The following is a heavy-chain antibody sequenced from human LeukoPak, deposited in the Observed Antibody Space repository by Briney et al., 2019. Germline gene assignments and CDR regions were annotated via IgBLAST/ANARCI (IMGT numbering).Heavy chain of an antibody. J-gene: IGHJ4*02. CDR3: ARSMDRATYIIPFDY. V-gene: IGHV1-2*02. Sequence: GASVKVSCKASGYSFTGYYMHWVRQTPGQGLEWMGWINPNSGGTNYAQKFQGRVTMTRDTPISTAYMELSRLRSDDTAVYYCARSMDRATYIIPFDYWGQGTLVTVSS. CDR1: GYSFTGYY. CDR2: INPNSGGT. D-gene: IGHD2/OR15-2a*01.